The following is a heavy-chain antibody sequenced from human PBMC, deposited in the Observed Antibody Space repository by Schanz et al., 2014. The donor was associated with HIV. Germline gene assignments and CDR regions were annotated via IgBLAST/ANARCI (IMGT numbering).Heavy chain of an antibody. CDR2: ISYDGSNK. D-gene: IGHD7-27*01. CDR1: GFTFSSYA. Sequence: VQLLESGGGLVQPGGSLRLSCAASGFTFSSYAMSWVRQAPGKGLEWVAVISYDGSNKYYADSVKGRFTISRDNSKNTLYLQMNSLRAEDTAVYYCARDRGDRMDVWGQGTTVTVSS. CDR3: ARDRGDRMDV. J-gene: IGHJ6*02. V-gene: IGHV3-30*03.